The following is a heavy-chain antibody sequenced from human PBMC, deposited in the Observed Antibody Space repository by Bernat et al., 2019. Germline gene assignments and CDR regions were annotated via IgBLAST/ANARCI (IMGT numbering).Heavy chain of an antibody. V-gene: IGHV3-33*01. CDR1: GFTFSSYG. J-gene: IGHJ4*02. Sequence: QVQLVESGGGVVQPGRSLRLSCAASGFTFSSYGMHWVRQAPGKGLEWVAVIWYDGSNKYYADSVKGRFTISRDNSKNTLYLQMNSLRAEDTAVYYCARDRLYDSSGYDYWGQGTLVTVSS. CDR2: IWYDGSNK. CDR3: ARDRLYDSSGYDY. D-gene: IGHD3-22*01.